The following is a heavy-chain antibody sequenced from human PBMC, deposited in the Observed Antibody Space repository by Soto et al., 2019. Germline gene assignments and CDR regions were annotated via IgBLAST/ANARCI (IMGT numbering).Heavy chain of an antibody. V-gene: IGHV3-23*01. Sequence: GGSLRLSCAASGFTFSSYAMSWVRQAPGKGLEWVSAISGSGGSTYYADSVKGRFTISRDNSKNTLYLQMNSLRAEYTAVYYCAKPSGSYHDAFDIWGQGTIVTVSS. CDR3: AKPSGSYHDAFDI. J-gene: IGHJ3*02. CDR2: ISGSGGST. CDR1: GFTFSSYA. D-gene: IGHD1-26*01.